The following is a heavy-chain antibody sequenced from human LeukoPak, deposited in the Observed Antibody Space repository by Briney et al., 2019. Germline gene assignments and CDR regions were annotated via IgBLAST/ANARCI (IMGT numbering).Heavy chain of an antibody. J-gene: IGHJ6*03. CDR3: AKDGHYYYYYMDV. CDR1: GFTFSSYG. D-gene: IGHD3/OR15-3a*01. Sequence: GRSLRLSCAASGFTFSSYGMHWVRQAPGKGLEWVAVIWYDGSNKYYADSVKGRFTISRDNSKNTLYLQMNSLRAEDTAVYYCAKDGHYYYYYMDVWGKGTTVTVSS. CDR2: IWYDGSNK. V-gene: IGHV3-33*06.